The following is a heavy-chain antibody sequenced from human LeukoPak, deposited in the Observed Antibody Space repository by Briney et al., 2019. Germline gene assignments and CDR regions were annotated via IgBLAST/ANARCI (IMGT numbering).Heavy chain of an antibody. Sequence: GASVKVSCKASGYTFTSYGISWVRQATGQGLEWMGWMNPNSGNTGYAQKFQGRVTMTRNTSISTAYMELSSLRSEDTAVYYCARGRYSYGYWAYDYWGQGTLVTVSS. CDR3: ARGRYSYGYWAYDY. CDR1: GYTFTSYG. D-gene: IGHD5-18*01. J-gene: IGHJ4*02. V-gene: IGHV1-8*02. CDR2: MNPNSGNT.